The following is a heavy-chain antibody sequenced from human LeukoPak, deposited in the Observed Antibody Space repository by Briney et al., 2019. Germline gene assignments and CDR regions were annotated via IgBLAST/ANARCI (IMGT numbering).Heavy chain of an antibody. CDR2: ISTASNP. J-gene: IGHJ2*01. V-gene: IGHV3-13*05. CDR1: GFTFSSYW. D-gene: IGHD7-27*01. Sequence: PGGSLRLSCAASGFTFSSYWMHWVRQVAGKGLEWVSAISTASNPHYAASVQGRFTIFRANAENSLYLQMNSLSAEDTAVYYCARELGIEGYWYFDLWGRGTLVTVSS. CDR3: ARELGIEGYWYFDL.